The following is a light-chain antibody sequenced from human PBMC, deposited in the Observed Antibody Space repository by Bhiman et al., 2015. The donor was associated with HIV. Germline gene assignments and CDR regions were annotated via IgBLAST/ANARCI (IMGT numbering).Light chain of an antibody. Sequence: QSALTQPASVSGSPGQSITISCTGTSSDVGGYNYVSWYQQHPGKAPKLLIYDVINRPSGVSNRFSGSKSGNTASLTISGLQAEDEADYQCSSYTSSSMSRFVFGGGTKLTVL. J-gene: IGLJ2*01. CDR1: SSDVGGYNY. V-gene: IGLV2-14*03. CDR2: DVI. CDR3: SSYTSSSMSRFV.